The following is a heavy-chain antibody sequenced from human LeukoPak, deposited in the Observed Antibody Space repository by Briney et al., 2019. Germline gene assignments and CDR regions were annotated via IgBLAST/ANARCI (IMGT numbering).Heavy chain of an antibody. J-gene: IGHJ4*02. V-gene: IGHV4-59*12. CDR1: GGSISSYY. Sequence: SETLSLTCTVSGGSISSYYWSWIRQPPGKGLEWIGYIYYSGSTNYNPSLKSRVTISVDTSKNQFSLKLSSVTAADTAVYYCARDGYGLIDYWGQGTLVTVSS. CDR3: ARDGYGLIDY. D-gene: IGHD5-12*01. CDR2: IYYSGST.